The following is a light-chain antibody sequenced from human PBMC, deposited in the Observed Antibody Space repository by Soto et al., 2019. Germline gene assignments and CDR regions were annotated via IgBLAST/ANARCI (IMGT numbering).Light chain of an antibody. CDR3: CSYAGSSTYV. CDR1: SRDVGSYNL. J-gene: IGLJ1*01. V-gene: IGLV2-23*02. CDR2: EVS. Sequence: QSALTQPASVSGSPGQSITISCTGTSRDVGSYNLVSWDQQHPGKAPKLMIYEVSKRPSGVSNRFSGSKSGNTASLTISGLQAEDEADYYCCSYAGSSTYVFGTGTKLTVL.